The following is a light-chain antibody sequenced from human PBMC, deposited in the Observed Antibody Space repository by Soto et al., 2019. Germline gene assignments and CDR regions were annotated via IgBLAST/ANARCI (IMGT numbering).Light chain of an antibody. CDR3: QQFRNWPWT. CDR1: QSISIS. CDR2: AGS. Sequence: EIVLTQSPGTVSGCPWDRVTLSCRASQSISISLAWYQHKPGQAPRLLIHAGSTRATGIPARISGSGSGTEFTLTISSLQSEDFAVYYCQQFRNWPWTVGQGTKVDIK. V-gene: IGKV3D-15*01. J-gene: IGKJ1*01.